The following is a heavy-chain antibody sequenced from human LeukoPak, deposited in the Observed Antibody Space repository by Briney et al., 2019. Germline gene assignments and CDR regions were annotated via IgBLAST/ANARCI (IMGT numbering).Heavy chain of an antibody. J-gene: IGHJ4*02. Sequence: EASVKVSCKASGYTFTGYYMHWVRQAPGQGLEWMGWINPNSGGTNYAQKFQGRVTMTRDTSISTAYMELSRLRSDDTAVYYCARTVYSSSSSDYWGQGTLATVSS. CDR3: ARTVYSSSSSDY. D-gene: IGHD6-6*01. V-gene: IGHV1-2*02. CDR1: GYTFTGYY. CDR2: INPNSGGT.